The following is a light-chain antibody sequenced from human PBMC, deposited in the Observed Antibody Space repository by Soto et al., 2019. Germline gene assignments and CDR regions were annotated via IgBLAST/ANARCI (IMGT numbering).Light chain of an antibody. CDR2: EVS. J-gene: IGLJ3*02. CDR1: SSDVGGYNY. V-gene: IGLV2-14*01. CDR3: SSYTSSSTLV. Sequence: QSVLTQPASVSGSTGLSITISCTGASSDVGGYNYVSWYQQHPGKAPKLMIYEVSNQPSGVSNRFSGSKSGNTASLTISGLQAEDESDYYCSSYTSSSTLVFGGGTKLTVL.